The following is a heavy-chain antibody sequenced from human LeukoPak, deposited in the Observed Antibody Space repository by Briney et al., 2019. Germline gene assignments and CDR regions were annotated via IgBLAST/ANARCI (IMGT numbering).Heavy chain of an antibody. J-gene: IGHJ6*02. CDR3: ARDLGGSYGYYGMDV. D-gene: IGHD1-26*01. CDR1: GFTFSSYA. Sequence: GRSLRLSCAASGFTFSSYAMHWVRQAPGKGLEWVAVISYDGSNKYYADSVKGRFTISRDNSKNTLYLQVNSLRAEDTAVYYCARDLGGSYGYYGMDVWGQGTTVTVSS. CDR2: ISYDGSNK. V-gene: IGHV3-30*04.